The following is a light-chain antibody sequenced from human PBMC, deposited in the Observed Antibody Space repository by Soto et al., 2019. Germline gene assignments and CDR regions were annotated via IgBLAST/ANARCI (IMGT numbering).Light chain of an antibody. CDR1: QDISND. Sequence: AIQMTQSPSSLSASVGDRVTITCRASQDISNDLGWYQQKPGKAPNLLIYAASTLQSGVPSRFSGSGSGTDFTLTISSLQPEDSASYYCLQDHEHLTFGGGTKV. V-gene: IGKV1-6*01. CDR2: AAS. CDR3: LQDHEHLT. J-gene: IGKJ4*01.